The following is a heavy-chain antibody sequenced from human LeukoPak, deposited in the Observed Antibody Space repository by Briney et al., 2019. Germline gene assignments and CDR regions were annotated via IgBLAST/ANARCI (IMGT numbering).Heavy chain of an antibody. CDR2: INHSGST. CDR3: VRGLGAYYYGSGSYLSL. D-gene: IGHD3-10*01. J-gene: IGHJ4*02. CDR1: GGSFSGYY. Sequence: SETLSLTCAVYGGSFSGYYWSWIRQPPGKGLEWIGEINHSGSTNYNPSLKSRVTISVDTSKNQFSLKLSSVTAADTAVYYCVRGLGAYYYGSGSYLSLWGQGTLVTVSS. V-gene: IGHV4-34*01.